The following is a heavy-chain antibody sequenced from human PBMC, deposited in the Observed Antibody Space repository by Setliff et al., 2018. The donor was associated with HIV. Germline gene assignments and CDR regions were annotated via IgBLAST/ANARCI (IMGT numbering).Heavy chain of an antibody. V-gene: IGHV4-34*01. CDR3: ARMVSDYIGHSDY. J-gene: IGHJ4*02. D-gene: IGHD3-16*01. CDR1: GGSFSGYY. Sequence: SETLSLTCAVYGGSFSGYYWSWIRQPPGKGLEWIGEINHSGSTNYNPSLKSRVTISVDTSKNQFSLKLSSVTAADTAVYYCARMVSDYIGHSDYLGQGTLVTVSS. CDR2: INHSGST.